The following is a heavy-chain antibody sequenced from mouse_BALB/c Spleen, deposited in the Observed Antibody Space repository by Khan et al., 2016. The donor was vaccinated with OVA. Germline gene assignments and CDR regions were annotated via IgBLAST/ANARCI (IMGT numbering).Heavy chain of an antibody. Sequence: QIQLVQSGAELARPGASVKMSCKASGYTFTSYTMHWVKPRPGQGLEWIGYINPSSGYTKYNQKFKDKATLTADKSSSTAYMQLSSLTSEDSAVYYGARTHERWGQGTTLTVSS. CDR1: GYTFTSYT. CDR3: ARTHER. V-gene: IGHV1-4*01. J-gene: IGHJ2*01. CDR2: INPSSGYT.